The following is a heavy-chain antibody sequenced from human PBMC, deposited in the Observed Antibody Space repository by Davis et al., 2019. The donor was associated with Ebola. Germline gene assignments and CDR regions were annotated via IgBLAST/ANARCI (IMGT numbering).Heavy chain of an antibody. V-gene: IGHV1-24*01. CDR1: GYTLTELS. CDR3: AIPPITVGPPFDYYYYMDV. Sequence: ASVKVSCKVSGYTLTELSMHWVRQAPGKGLEWMGGFDPEDGETIYAQKFQGRVTMTEDTSTDTAYMELSSLRSEDTAVYYCAIPPITVGPPFDYYYYMDVWGKGTTVTVSS. D-gene: IGHD6-19*01. J-gene: IGHJ6*03. CDR2: FDPEDGET.